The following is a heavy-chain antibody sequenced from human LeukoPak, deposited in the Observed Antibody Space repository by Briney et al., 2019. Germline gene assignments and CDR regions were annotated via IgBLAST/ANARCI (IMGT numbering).Heavy chain of an antibody. D-gene: IGHD6-13*01. Sequence: PGGSLRLSCAASGFTFSSYWMNWVRQSPGKGLEWVAGLSHDGNNEHYADYVKGRFTISRDTSKNTLYLQMNSLRAEDTAVYYCAREGYSSSRAPAFDIWGQGTMVTVSS. CDR3: AREGYSSSRAPAFDI. CDR1: GFTFSSYW. V-gene: IGHV3-30*03. CDR2: LSHDGNNE. J-gene: IGHJ3*02.